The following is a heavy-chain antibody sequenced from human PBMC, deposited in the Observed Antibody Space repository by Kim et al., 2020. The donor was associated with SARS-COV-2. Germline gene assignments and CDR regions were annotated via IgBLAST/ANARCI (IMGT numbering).Heavy chain of an antibody. V-gene: IGHV1-69*13. Sequence: SVKVSCKASRGTFSSYAISWVRQAPGQGLEWMGGIIPIFGTANYAQKFQGRVTITADESTSTAYMELSSLRSEDTAVYYCARARPYSSGWSYFDYWGQGTLVTVSS. CDR1: RGTFSSYA. J-gene: IGHJ4*02. D-gene: IGHD6-19*01. CDR3: ARARPYSSGWSYFDY. CDR2: IIPIFGTA.